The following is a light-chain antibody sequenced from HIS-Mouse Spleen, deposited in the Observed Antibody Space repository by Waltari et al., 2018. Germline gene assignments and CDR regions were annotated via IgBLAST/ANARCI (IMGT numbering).Light chain of an antibody. J-gene: IGLJ2*01. Sequence: SYELTQPPSVSVSAGQTARITCSGDALPKKLAYWYQQKSGQAPVLVIYEDSKRPSGIPERFSGSSSGTMATLTISGAQVEDEADYYCYSTDSSGNHRVFGGGTKLTVL. V-gene: IGLV3-10*01. CDR3: YSTDSSGNHRV. CDR2: EDS. CDR1: ALPKKL.